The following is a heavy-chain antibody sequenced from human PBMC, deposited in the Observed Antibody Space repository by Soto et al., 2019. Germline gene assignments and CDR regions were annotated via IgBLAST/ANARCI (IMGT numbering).Heavy chain of an antibody. J-gene: IGHJ6*02. CDR2: MNPNSGNT. V-gene: IGHV1-8*01. D-gene: IGHD1-1*01. CDR1: GYTFTSYD. CDR3: ARERTGTTSMDV. Sequence: QVQLVQSGTEVKKPGASVKVSCKASGYTFTSYDINWVRQATGQGLEWMGWMNPNSGNTGYAQKFQGRVTMTRNTYISTAYMELSSLKSEDTAVYYCARERTGTTSMDVWGQGTTVTVSS.